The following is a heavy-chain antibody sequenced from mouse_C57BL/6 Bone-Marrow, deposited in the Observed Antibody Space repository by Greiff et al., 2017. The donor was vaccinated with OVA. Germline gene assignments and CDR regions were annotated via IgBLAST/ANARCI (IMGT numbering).Heavy chain of an antibody. CDR2: INPSSGYT. Sequence: QVQLKQSGAELAKPGASVTLSCKASGYTFTSYWMHWVKQRPGQGLEWIGYINPSSGYTKYNQKFKDKATLTADKSSSTAYMQLSSLTYEDSAVYYCASIYCDYYENYFDYRGQGTTLTVSS. V-gene: IGHV1-7*01. J-gene: IGHJ2*01. D-gene: IGHD2-4*01. CDR3: ASIYCDYYENYFDY. CDR1: GYTFTSYW.